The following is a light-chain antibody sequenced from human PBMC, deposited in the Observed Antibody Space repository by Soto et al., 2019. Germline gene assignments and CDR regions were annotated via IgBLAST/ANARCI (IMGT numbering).Light chain of an antibody. CDR2: EVS. V-gene: IGLV2-14*01. CDR3: SSYTSSTTSVV. J-gene: IGLJ2*01. Sequence: QSVLTQPASVSGSPGQSITISCTGTSXDVGGHKYVSWYQQHPDKAPKVLIFEVSNRPSGISNRFSGSKSGNTASLTISGLQAEDEADYYCSSYTSSTTSVVFGGGTKVTVL. CDR1: SXDVGGHKY.